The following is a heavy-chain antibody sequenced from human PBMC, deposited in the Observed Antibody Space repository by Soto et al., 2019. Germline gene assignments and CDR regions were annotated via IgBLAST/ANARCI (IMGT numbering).Heavy chain of an antibody. D-gene: IGHD5-18*01. J-gene: IGHJ4*02. CDR1: GFTFDDYA. CDR2: ISWNSGSI. V-gene: IGHV3-9*01. Sequence: DVQLVESGGGLVQPGRSLRLSCAASGFTFDDYAMHWVRPAPGKGLEWVSGISWNSGSIGYADSVKGRFTISRDNAKNSLYLQMNSLRAEDTALYYCAKAVGSYGNFDYWSQGTLVTVSS. CDR3: AKAVGSYGNFDY.